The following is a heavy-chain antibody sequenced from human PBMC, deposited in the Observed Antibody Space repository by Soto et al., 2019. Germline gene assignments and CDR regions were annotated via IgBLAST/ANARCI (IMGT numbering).Heavy chain of an antibody. D-gene: IGHD6-13*01. V-gene: IGHV3-74*01. CDR2: INSDGSST. CDR1: GFTFSSYW. Sequence: SLRLSCAASGFTFSSYWMHWVRQAPGKGLVWVSRINSDGSSTSYADSVKGRFTISRDNAKNTLYLQMNSLRAEDTAVYYCARDPLRQLGTGTYWGQGTLVTVSS. CDR3: ARDPLRQLGTGTY. J-gene: IGHJ4*02.